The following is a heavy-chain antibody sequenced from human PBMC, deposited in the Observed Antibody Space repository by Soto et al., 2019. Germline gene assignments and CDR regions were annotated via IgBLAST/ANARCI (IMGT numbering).Heavy chain of an antibody. V-gene: IGHV1-69*01. Sequence: QVQLVQSGAEVKKPGSSVKVSCKASGGTFSSYAISWVRQAPGQGLEWMGGIIPIFGTANYAQKFQGRVTITADESTSKAYMELSSLRSEDTAVYYCATSPGYCSGGSCYSDYWGQGTLVTVSS. CDR3: ATSPGYCSGGSCYSDY. CDR1: GGTFSSYA. J-gene: IGHJ4*02. D-gene: IGHD2-15*01. CDR2: IIPIFGTA.